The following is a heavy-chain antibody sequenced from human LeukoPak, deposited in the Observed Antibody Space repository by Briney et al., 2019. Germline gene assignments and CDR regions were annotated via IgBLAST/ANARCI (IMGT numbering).Heavy chain of an antibody. V-gene: IGHV4-59*08. CDR3: ARAPCFYITSGYFGFDY. D-gene: IGHD3-22*01. CDR2: IFYSGST. J-gene: IGHJ4*02. Sequence: PSETLSLTCTVSGGSISPYYWSWIRQPPGKDLEWIAFIFYSGSTHYNPSLTSRVTISVDTSKNQFSLKLTSVTAADTAVYYCARAPCFYITSGYFGFDYCGQGTLFTVSS. CDR1: GGSISPYY.